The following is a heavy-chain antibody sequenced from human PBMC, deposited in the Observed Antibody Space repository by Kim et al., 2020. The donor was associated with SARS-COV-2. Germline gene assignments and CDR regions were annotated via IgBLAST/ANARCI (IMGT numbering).Heavy chain of an antibody. CDR3: ARNSPPASYNWNYVRYYS. Sequence: SETLSLTCTVSGGSISSYYWSWIRQPAGKGLEWIGRIYTSGSTNYNPSPKSRVTMSVDKSKNQISLKLSSGTTADTAVYYCARNSPPASYNWNYVRYYS. V-gene: IGHV4-4*07. CDR2: IYTSGST. J-gene: IGHJ6*01. D-gene: IGHD1-7*01. CDR1: GGSISSYY.